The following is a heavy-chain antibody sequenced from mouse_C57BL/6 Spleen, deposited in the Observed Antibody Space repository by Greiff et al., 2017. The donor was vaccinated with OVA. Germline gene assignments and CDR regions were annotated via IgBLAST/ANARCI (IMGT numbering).Heavy chain of an antibody. D-gene: IGHD2-4*01. Sequence: VQLKESGAELVRPGASVKLSCTASGFNIKDDYMHWVKQRPEQGLEWIGWIDPENGDTEYASKFQGKATITADTSSNTAYLQLSSLTSEDTAVYYSTTLITKSFTYWGQGTLVTVSA. J-gene: IGHJ3*01. CDR2: IDPENGDT. CDR3: TTLITKSFTY. V-gene: IGHV14-4*01. CDR1: GFNIKDDY.